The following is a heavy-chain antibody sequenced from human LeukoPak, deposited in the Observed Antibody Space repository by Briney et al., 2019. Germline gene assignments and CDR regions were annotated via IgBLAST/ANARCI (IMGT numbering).Heavy chain of an antibody. CDR2: IRYDGSNK. D-gene: IGHD4-11*01. J-gene: IGHJ4*02. Sequence: GGSLRLSCAASGFTFSSYGTHWVRQAPGKGLEWVAFIRYDGSNKYYADSVKGRFTISRDNSKNTLYLQMNSLRAEDTAVYYCAKDLTTVTTSDFDYWGQGTLVTVSS. CDR3: AKDLTTVTTSDFDY. CDR1: GFTFSSYG. V-gene: IGHV3-30*02.